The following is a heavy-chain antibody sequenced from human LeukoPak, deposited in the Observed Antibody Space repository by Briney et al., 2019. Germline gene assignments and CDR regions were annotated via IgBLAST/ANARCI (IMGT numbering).Heavy chain of an antibody. CDR1: GFTVSTNS. V-gene: IGHV3-69-1*02. D-gene: IGHD3-10*02. CDR2: IYSDNT. CDR3: AELGITMIGGV. J-gene: IGHJ6*04. Sequence: GGSLRFSCTVSGFTVSTNSMSWVRQAPGKGLEWVSFIYSDNTHYADSVKGRFTISRDNAKNSLYLQMSSLRAEDTAVYYCAELGITMIGGVWGKGTTVTISS.